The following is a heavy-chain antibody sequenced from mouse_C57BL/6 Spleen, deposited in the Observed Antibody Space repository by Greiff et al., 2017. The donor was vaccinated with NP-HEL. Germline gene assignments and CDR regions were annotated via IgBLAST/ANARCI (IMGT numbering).Heavy chain of an antibody. CDR2: IYPSDSET. J-gene: IGHJ2*01. V-gene: IGHV1-61*01. D-gene: IGHD2-3*01. CDR1: GYTFTSYW. CDR3: ARGNDGYYGGDY. Sequence: QVQLQQPGAELVRPGSSVKLSCKASGYTFTSYWMDWVKQRPGQGLEWIGNIYPSDSETHYNQKFKDKATLTVDKSSSTAAMRLSSLTSEDSGVYCCARGNDGYYGGDYWGQGTTLTVSS.